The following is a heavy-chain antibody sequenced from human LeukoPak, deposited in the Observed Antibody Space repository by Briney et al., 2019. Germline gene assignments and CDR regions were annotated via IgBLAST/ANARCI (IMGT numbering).Heavy chain of an antibody. J-gene: IGHJ4*02. V-gene: IGHV3-23*01. CDR3: AKRFDRSPYYPDY. CDR1: GFTFSNYA. Sequence: PGGSLRLSCAASGFTFSNYAMTWVRQAPGMGLEWVSAISASGGGTFYADSVKGRFTISRDNSKNTLYLQVNSLRTEDTAVYYCAKRFDRSPYYPDYWGQGTLVTVSS. CDR2: ISASGGGT. D-gene: IGHD3-22*01.